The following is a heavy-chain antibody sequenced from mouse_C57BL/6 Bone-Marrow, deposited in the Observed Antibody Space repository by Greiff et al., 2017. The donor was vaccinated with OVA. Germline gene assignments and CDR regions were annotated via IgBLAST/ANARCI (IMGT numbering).Heavy chain of an antibody. CDR2: IDPSDSYT. Sequence: LQQPGAELVMPGASVKLSCKASGYTFTSYWMHWVKQRPGQGLEWIGEIDPSDSYTNYNQKFKGKSTLTVDKSSSTAYMQLSSRTSEDSGVYYCVRLLGWYFDVWGTGTTVTVSA. V-gene: IGHV1-69*01. J-gene: IGHJ1*03. CDR3: VRLLGWYFDV. CDR1: GYTFTSYW. D-gene: IGHD1-1*01.